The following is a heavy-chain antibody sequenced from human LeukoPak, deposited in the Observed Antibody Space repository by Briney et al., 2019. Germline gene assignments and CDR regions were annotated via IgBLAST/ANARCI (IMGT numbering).Heavy chain of an antibody. CDR3: ARVRDYDFWSGSTWYFDL. Sequence: PSETLSLTCTVSGGSISSSSYYWGWIRQPPGKGLEWIGSIYYSGSTNYNPSLKSRVTISVDASKNQFSLKLSSVTAADTAVYYCARVRDYDFWSGSTWYFDLWGRGTLVTVSS. CDR1: GGSISSSSYY. CDR2: IYYSGST. D-gene: IGHD3-3*01. J-gene: IGHJ2*01. V-gene: IGHV4-39*07.